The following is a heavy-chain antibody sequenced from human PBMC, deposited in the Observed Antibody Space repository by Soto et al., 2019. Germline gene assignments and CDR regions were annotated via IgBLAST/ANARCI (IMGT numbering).Heavy chain of an antibody. CDR3: ERSNSGSYKGDVFDY. CDR1: GGSISSYD. V-gene: IGHV4-59*01. Sequence: SETLSLSCTVSGGSISSYDWSWIRQPPGKGLEWIGYIYYSGSTNYNPSLKSRVTISVDTSKNQFSLKLSSVTAADTAGYYCERSNSGSYKGDVFDYCGQATLVTVFS. CDR2: IYYSGST. J-gene: IGHJ4*02. D-gene: IGHD1-26*01.